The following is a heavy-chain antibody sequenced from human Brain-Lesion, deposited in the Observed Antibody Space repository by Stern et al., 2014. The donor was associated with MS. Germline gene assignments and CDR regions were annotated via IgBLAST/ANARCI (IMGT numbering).Heavy chain of an antibody. CDR1: GFTFSRFG. J-gene: IGHJ4*02. CDR2: ISYDGSNK. Sequence: VQLLESGGGVLQPGRPLRLSCAASGFTFSRFGMHWVRQPPGKGLEWVAVISYDGSNKYYADSVKGRFTISRDNSKNTLYMQMNSLRAEDTAVYYCAKDRQWLTYFFDYWGQGSLVTVSS. CDR3: AKDRQWLTYFFDY. V-gene: IGHV3-30*18. D-gene: IGHD3-22*01.